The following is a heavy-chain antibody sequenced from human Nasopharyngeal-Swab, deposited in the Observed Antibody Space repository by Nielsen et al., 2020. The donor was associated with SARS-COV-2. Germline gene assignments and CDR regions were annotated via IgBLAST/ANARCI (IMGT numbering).Heavy chain of an antibody. CDR3: ARDRIAVAGIIDY. J-gene: IGHJ4*02. V-gene: IGHV3-33*01. CDR1: GFTFSSYG. Sequence: LSLTCAASGFTFSSYGMHWVRQAPGKGLEWVAVIWYDGSNKYYADSVKGRFTISRDNSKNTLYLQMNSLRAEDTAVYYCARDRIAVAGIIDYWGQGTLVTVSS. D-gene: IGHD6-19*01. CDR2: IWYDGSNK.